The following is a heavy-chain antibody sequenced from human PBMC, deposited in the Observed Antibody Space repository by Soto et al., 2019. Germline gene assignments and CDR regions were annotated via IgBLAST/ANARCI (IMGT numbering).Heavy chain of an antibody. V-gene: IGHV3-74*01. CDR1: GLTFSSYW. CDR2: INIDGSST. Sequence: EVQLVESGGGLVQPGGSLRLSCAASGLTFSSYWMPWVRQAPGEGLVWVSRINIDGSSTSYADSVKGRFTIYRDNATNTLYLQMNSVRAAATAIYSCARFRVPIWGQGTMVTVS. J-gene: IGHJ3*02. D-gene: IGHD3-3*01. CDR3: ARFRVPI.